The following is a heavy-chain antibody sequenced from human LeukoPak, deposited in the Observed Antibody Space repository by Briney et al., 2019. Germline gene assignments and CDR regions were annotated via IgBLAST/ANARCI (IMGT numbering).Heavy chain of an antibody. Sequence: SETLSLTCTVSGVSISNFFWTWIRQPPGKGLEWIGEINHSGSTNYNPSLKSRVTISVDTSKNQFSLKLSSVTAADTAVYYCARRAPRNLDYWGQGTLVTVSS. CDR2: INHSGST. V-gene: IGHV4-34*01. CDR3: ARRAPRNLDY. J-gene: IGHJ4*02. CDR1: GVSISNFF.